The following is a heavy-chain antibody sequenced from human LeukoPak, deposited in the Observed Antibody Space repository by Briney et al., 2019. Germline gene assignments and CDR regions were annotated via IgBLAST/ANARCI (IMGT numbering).Heavy chain of an antibody. J-gene: IGHJ4*02. D-gene: IGHD6-13*01. V-gene: IGHV4-59*01. CDR2: IYYSGST. Sequence: SETLSLTCTVSGGSISSYYRSWIRQPPGKGLEWIGYIYYSGSTNYNPSLKSRVTISVDTSKNQFSLKLSSVTAADTAVYYCARGAFLYSSSLSFDYWGQGTLVTVSS. CDR3: ARGAFLYSSSLSFDY. CDR1: GGSISSYY.